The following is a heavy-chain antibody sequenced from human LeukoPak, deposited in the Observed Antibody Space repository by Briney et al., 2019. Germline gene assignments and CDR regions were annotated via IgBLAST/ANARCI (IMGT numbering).Heavy chain of an antibody. CDR2: IYPGDSDT. Sequence: GESLKISCKGSGYRFTNYWIGWVRQMPGKGLEWMGIIYPGDSDTRYNPSFQGQVTISADKSISTAYLQWSSLKASDTAMYYCARRGDSSGWYHDYWGQGTLVTVSS. J-gene: IGHJ4*02. CDR3: ARRGDSSGWYHDY. V-gene: IGHV5-51*01. D-gene: IGHD6-19*01. CDR1: GYRFTNYW.